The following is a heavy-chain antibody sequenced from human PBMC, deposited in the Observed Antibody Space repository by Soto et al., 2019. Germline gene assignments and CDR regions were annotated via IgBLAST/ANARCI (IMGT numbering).Heavy chain of an antibody. Sequence: QVQLVESGGGVVQPGRSLRLSCAASGFTFSTYGMHWVRQAPGKGLEWVAVISYDGTNRNHADSVKGRFTISRDNSKNTLHLQMSSPRAEDTAVYYCAKDQSGYDHYAMDVWGQGTAVTVSS. CDR2: ISYDGTNR. D-gene: IGHD3-3*01. J-gene: IGHJ6*02. CDR1: GFTFSTYG. CDR3: AKDQSGYDHYAMDV. V-gene: IGHV3-30*18.